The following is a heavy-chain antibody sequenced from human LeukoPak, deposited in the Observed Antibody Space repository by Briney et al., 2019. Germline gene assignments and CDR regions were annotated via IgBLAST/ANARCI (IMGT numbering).Heavy chain of an antibody. CDR1: GVSFSGYY. D-gene: IGHD6-6*01. CDR3: ARELEFPFDY. J-gene: IGHJ4*02. V-gene: IGHV4-34*01. CDR2: INHSGST. Sequence: SETLSLTCAVYGVSFSGYYWSWIRQPPGKGLEWIGEINHSGSTNYNLSLKSRVTISVDTSKNQFSLKLSSVTAADTAVYYCARELEFPFDYWGQGTLVTVSS.